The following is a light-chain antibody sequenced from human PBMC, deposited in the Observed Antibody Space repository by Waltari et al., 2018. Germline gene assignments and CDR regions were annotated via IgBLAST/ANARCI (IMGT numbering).Light chain of an antibody. V-gene: IGLV2-14*03. J-gene: IGLJ2*01. Sequence: GLNQPCLVSGSPGQADTHSRSGNRRASGGYYYFPWYQQHPGEAPKVIIYDVTNRPSGVSNRFSGSKSGSSASLTISGLQPEDEADYYCSSFTSSTTGIFGGGTKLTVL. CDR3: SSFTSSTTGI. CDR1: RRASGGYYY. CDR2: DVT.